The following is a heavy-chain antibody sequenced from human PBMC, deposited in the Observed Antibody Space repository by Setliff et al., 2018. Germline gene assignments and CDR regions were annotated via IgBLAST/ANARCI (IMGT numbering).Heavy chain of an antibody. CDR2: ISAYSGDT. D-gene: IGHD2-15*01. V-gene: IGHV1-18*01. CDR3: AKDRVEVVVAAPQARFDP. Sequence: ASVKVSCKPSGYTFRSYGVSWVRQAPGQGLEWMGWISAYSGDTIYAQNYQGRVTMTTDTSTSTAYMELRSLRSDDTAVYYCAKDRVEVVVAAPQARFDPWGQGTLVTVSS. CDR1: GYTFRSYG. J-gene: IGHJ5*02.